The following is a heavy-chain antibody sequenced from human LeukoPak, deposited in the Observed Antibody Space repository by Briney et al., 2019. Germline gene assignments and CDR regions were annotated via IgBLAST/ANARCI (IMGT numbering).Heavy chain of an antibody. CDR1: GFSFTSFS. CDR3: ARRWDSSGPIDY. D-gene: IGHD3-22*01. V-gene: IGHV3-30*04. Sequence: GGSLRLSCAASGFSFTSFSIHWVRQTPDKGLEWLAVISFDGTTKYYADSVKGRFTISRDNSKNTVFLQMSSLRFEDTALYFCARRWDSSGPIDYWGQGTLVSVSS. CDR2: ISFDGTTK. J-gene: IGHJ4*01.